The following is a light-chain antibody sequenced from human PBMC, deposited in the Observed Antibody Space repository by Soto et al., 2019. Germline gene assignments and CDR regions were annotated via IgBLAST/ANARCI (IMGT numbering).Light chain of an antibody. J-gene: IGLJ2*01. CDR1: SSDVGTYNL. Sequence: QSALTQPASVSGSPGQSITISCTGTSSDVGTYNLVSWYQQHPGKAPKLMIYEGSKRPSGVSNRFSGSQSGNTASLTVFGLQAEDDADYYCCSYAGSSTLGVFGGGTKLTVL. CDR2: EGS. CDR3: CSYAGSSTLGV. V-gene: IGLV2-23*01.